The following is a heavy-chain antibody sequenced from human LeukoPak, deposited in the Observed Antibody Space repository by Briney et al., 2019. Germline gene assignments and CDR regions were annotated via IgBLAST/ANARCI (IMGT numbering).Heavy chain of an antibody. Sequence: PSETLSLTCTVSGVPITTFYWSWIRQPPGKGLEWIGEINHSGSTNYNPSLKSRVTISVDTSKNQFSLKLSSVTAADTAVYYCARGHKLPRYAFDIWGQGTMVTVSS. J-gene: IGHJ3*02. V-gene: IGHV4-34*01. CDR3: ARGHKLPRYAFDI. CDR2: INHSGST. D-gene: IGHD2-15*01. CDR1: GVPITTFY.